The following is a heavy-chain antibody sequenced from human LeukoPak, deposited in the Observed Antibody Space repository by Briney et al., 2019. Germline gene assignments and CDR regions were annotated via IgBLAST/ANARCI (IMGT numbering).Heavy chain of an antibody. V-gene: IGHV4-39*07. D-gene: IGHD6-13*01. J-gene: IGHJ6*02. Sequence: SETLSLTCTVSGGSISSSSYYWGWIRQPPGKGLEWIGSIYYSGSTNYNPSLKGRVTISVDTSKNQFSLKLSSVTAADTAVYYCARGLAAAGGMGVWGQGTTVTVSS. CDR2: IYYSGST. CDR3: ARGLAAAGGMGV. CDR1: GGSISSSSYY.